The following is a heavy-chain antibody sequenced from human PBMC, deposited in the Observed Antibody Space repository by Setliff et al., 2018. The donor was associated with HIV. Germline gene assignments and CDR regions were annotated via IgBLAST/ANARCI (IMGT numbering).Heavy chain of an antibody. CDR2: MHSSGST. D-gene: IGHD5-18*01. CDR3: ARDSGGYNYGFAVGSFDY. V-gene: IGHV4-59*01. Sequence: SETLSLTCTVSGDSISRYYWSWIRQSPGKGLEFIGYMHSSGSTNYNPSLETRVTLSVDTSKSQFSLKLTSVAAADTAVYYCARDSGGYNYGFAVGSFDYWGQGALVTVSS. J-gene: IGHJ4*02. CDR1: GDSISRYY.